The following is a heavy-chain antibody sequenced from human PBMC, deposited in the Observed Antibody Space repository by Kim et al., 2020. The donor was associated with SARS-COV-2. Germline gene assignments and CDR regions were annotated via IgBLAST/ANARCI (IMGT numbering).Heavy chain of an antibody. V-gene: IGHV1-24*01. Sequence: ASVKVSCKVSGYTLTELSMHWVRQAPGKGLEWMGGFDPEDGETIYAQKFQGRVTMTEDTSTDTAYMELSSLRSEDTAVYYCATLDSSGYYKEYYFDYWGQQHLDTVSS. D-gene: IGHD3-22*01. CDR1: GYTLTELS. J-gene: IGHJ4*02. CDR3: ATLDSSGYYKEYYFDY. CDR2: FDPEDGET.